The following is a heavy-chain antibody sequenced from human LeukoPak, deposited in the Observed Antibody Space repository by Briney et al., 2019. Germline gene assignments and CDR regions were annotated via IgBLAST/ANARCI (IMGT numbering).Heavy chain of an antibody. CDR2: IYYSGST. CDR3: ARGGRWFDP. J-gene: IGHJ5*02. V-gene: IGHV4-59*01. Sequence: SETLSLTCTVSGGSISSYYWSWIRQPPGKGLEWIGYIYYSGSTNYNPSLKSRVTISVDTSKNQFSLKLSSVTAADTAVYYCARGGRWFDPWGQGTLVTVSS. D-gene: IGHD3-10*01. CDR1: GGSISSYY.